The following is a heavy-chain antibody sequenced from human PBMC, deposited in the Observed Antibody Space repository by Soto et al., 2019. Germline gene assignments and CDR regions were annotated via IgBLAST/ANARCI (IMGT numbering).Heavy chain of an antibody. Sequence: QVQLVQSGDEVKKPGASVKVSCEASGYKFTSDYMHWVRQAPGQGLEWMGIIGPRGGSTNSARKFQGRVTMTRDTSTDTVYMELSSLRSEDTAVYYCAREKDDYGTSGNYAYWGQGTLVAVSS. CDR1: GYKFTSDY. CDR3: AREKDDYGTSGNYAY. CDR2: IGPRGGST. J-gene: IGHJ4*02. V-gene: IGHV1-46*01. D-gene: IGHD3-22*01.